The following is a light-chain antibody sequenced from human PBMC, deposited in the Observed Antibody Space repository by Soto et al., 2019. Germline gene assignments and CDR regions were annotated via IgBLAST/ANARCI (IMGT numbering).Light chain of an antibody. J-gene: IGLJ1*01. CDR2: EVN. Sequence: QSVLTQPASASGSPGQSVTVSCTGPRSDIGDSNFISWYQHSPGKAPRLLIYEVNNRPSGVSKRFSGSKAGNTASLTISGLLDDDEADYFCASFRSGTLLVLGSGTKVTVL. CDR1: RSDIGDSNF. V-gene: IGLV2-14*01. CDR3: ASFRSGTLLV.